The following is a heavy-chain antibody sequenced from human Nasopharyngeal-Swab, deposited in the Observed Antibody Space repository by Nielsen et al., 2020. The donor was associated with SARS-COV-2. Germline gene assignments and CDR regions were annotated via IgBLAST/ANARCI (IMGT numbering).Heavy chain of an antibody. V-gene: IGHV4-38-2*01. CDR3: ARGQGL. CDR2: IYHSGST. Sequence: SETLSLTCAVSGYSISSGYYWGWIRQPPGKGLEWIGSIYHSGSTYYNPSLKSRVTISVDTSKNQFSLKLGSVTAADTAVYYCARGQGLWGQGTLVTVSS. J-gene: IGHJ4*02. CDR1: GYSISSGYY.